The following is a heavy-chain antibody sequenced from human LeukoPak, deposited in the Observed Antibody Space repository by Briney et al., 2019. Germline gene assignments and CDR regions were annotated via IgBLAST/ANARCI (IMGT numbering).Heavy chain of an antibody. CDR3: AEVRGNLYHYLDY. V-gene: IGHV4-4*02. D-gene: IGHD2-8*01. CDR1: GGSISSSYW. CDR2: IYHSGST. J-gene: IGHJ4*02. Sequence: KPSETLSLTCAVSGGSISSSYWWNWVRQPPGKGLEWIGEIYHSGSTNYNPSLKSRVTISVDKSNNQFSLKLSSVTAADTAVYYCAEVRGNLYHYLDYWGQGTLVTVSS.